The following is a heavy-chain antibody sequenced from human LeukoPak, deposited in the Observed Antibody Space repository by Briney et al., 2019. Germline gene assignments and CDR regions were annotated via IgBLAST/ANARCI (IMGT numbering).Heavy chain of an antibody. D-gene: IGHD3-22*01. CDR2: IYHSGST. Sequence: KPSETLSLTCTVSGGSISSSNWWSWVRQPPGQGLEWIGEIYHSGSTNYNPSLKSRVTISVDKSKNQFSLKLSSVTAADTAVYYCARAAPYYYDSSGSYYFDYWGQGTLVTVSS. V-gene: IGHV4-4*02. CDR3: ARAAPYYYDSSGSYYFDY. J-gene: IGHJ4*02. CDR1: GGSISSSNW.